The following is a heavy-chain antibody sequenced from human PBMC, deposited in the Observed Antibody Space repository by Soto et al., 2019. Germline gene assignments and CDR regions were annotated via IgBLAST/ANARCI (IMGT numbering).Heavy chain of an antibody. CDR2: IYYSGST. D-gene: IGHD3-3*01. CDR3: ASFTIFGVVDNWFDP. Sequence: QVQLQESGPGLVKPSQTLSLTCTVSGGSISSGGYYWSWIRQHPGKGLEWIGYIYYSGSTYYNPSLKSRVTISVDTSKNQFSLKLSAVTAADTAVYYGASFTIFGVVDNWFDPWGQGTLVTVSS. J-gene: IGHJ5*02. CDR1: GGSISSGGYY. V-gene: IGHV4-31*03.